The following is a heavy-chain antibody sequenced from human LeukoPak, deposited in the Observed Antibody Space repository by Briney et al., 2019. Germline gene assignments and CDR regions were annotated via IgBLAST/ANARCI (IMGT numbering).Heavy chain of an antibody. CDR2: ISGSGGST. CDR1: GFTFSSYA. J-gene: IGHJ4*02. CDR3: ARVCSSTSCPVDY. Sequence: PGGSLRLSCAASGFTFSSYAMSWVRQAPGKGLEWVSAISGSGGSTYYAGSVKGRFTISRDNSKNTLYLQMNSLRAEDTAVYYCARVCSSTSCPVDYWGQGTLVTVSS. V-gene: IGHV3-23*01. D-gene: IGHD2-2*01.